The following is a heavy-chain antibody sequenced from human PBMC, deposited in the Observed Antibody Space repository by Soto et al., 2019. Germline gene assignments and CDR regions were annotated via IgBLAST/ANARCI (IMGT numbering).Heavy chain of an antibody. CDR3: AKDGGSDSYYFDF. Sequence: LRLSCAASGFSFSDYWMTWVRQAPGKGLEWVANIKQDGSEKFYEASVKGRFTISRDNAKNSLYLQLNGLRPDDTAVYYCAKDGGSDSYYFDFWGQGTLVTVSS. CDR2: IKQDGSEK. J-gene: IGHJ4*02. V-gene: IGHV3-7*03. CDR1: GFSFSDYW. D-gene: IGHD2-21*02.